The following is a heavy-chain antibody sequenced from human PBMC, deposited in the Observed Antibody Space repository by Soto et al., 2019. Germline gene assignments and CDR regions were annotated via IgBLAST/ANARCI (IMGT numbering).Heavy chain of an antibody. CDR2: ISYDGNNK. CDR1: GFTFIDYS. CDR3: ARDGSPYGEPHDAFDI. V-gene: IGHV3-30-3*01. D-gene: IGHD4-17*01. J-gene: IGHJ3*02. Sequence: PGGSLSLSCAASGFTFIDYSLHWVRQAPGKGLQWVALISYDGNNKDFADSVNGRFSISRDNSRNTLYLQLNSLRLEDTAMYYCARDGSPYGEPHDAFDIWGQGTLVTVSS.